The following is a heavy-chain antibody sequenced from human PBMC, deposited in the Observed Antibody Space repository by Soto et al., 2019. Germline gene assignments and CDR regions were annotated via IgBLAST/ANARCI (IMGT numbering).Heavy chain of an antibody. D-gene: IGHD7-27*01. J-gene: IGHJ4*02. V-gene: IGHV4-59*11. CDR1: GGSISNHY. Sequence: QVQLQESGPGLVKPSETLSLTCTVSGGSISNHYWSWIRQPPGKGLEWIGYIYYNGNTNYNPSLKCRDTMSVDTSKTHFSLKLSSVTAADTAVYYCARSNWYSEYWGQGTLVTVSS. CDR3: ARSNWYSEY. CDR2: IYYNGNT.